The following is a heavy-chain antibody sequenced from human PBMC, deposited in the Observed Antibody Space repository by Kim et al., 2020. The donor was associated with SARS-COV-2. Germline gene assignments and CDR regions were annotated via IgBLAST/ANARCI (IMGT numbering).Heavy chain of an antibody. CDR3: ARYYGSGSYYNSYYYGMDV. D-gene: IGHD3-10*01. J-gene: IGHJ6*02. CDR1: GGSISSSNW. CDR2: IYHSGST. V-gene: IGHV4-4*02. Sequence: SETLSLTCAVSGGSISSSNWWSWVRQPPGKGLEWIGEIYHSGSTNYNPSLKSRVTISVDKSKNQFSLKLSSVTAADTAVYYCARYYGSGSYYNSYYYGMDVWGQGTTVTVSS.